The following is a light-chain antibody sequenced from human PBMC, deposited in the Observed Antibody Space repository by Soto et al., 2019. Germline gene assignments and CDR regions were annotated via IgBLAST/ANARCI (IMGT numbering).Light chain of an antibody. Sequence: ALTQPPSASGTPGQRVTISCSGSSSNIGSNYVYWYQQLPGTAPKLLIYRNNQRPSGVPDRFSGSKSGTSASLAISGLRSEDEADYYCAAWDDSLSGPLYVFGTGTKVTVL. CDR1: SSNIGSNY. CDR3: AAWDDSLSGPLYV. CDR2: RNN. J-gene: IGLJ1*01. V-gene: IGLV1-47*01.